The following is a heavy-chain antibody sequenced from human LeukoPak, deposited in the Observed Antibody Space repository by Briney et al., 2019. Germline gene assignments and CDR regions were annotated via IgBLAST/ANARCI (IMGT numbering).Heavy chain of an antibody. D-gene: IGHD2-2*01. Sequence: GGSLRLSCAASGFTFSNYWLSWVRQAPGKGLEWLANIKQDGSEKYYVDSVKGRFTISRDNSKNTLYLQMNSLRAEDTAVYYCARDQTIGYCSSTSCPFDYWGQGTLVTVSS. CDR1: GFTFSNYW. J-gene: IGHJ4*02. V-gene: IGHV3-7*01. CDR2: IKQDGSEK. CDR3: ARDQTIGYCSSTSCPFDY.